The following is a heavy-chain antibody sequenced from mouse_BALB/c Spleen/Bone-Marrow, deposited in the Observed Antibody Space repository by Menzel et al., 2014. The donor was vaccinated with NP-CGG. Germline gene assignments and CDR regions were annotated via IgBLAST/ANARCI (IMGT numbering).Heavy chain of an antibody. J-gene: IGHJ3*01. CDR3: AREDYGAWFAY. CDR1: GYTFTKHH. V-gene: IGHV1S45*01. D-gene: IGHD1-2*01. CDR2: INPYNDYT. Sequence: VQLQQSGAELVRPGASVKISCKAFGYTFTKHHINWVKQRPGQGLDWIGYINPYNDYTSYNQKFKGKATLTVDKSSSAAYMGLSRLTSEDSAVYYCAREDYGAWFAYWGPGTLVSVSA.